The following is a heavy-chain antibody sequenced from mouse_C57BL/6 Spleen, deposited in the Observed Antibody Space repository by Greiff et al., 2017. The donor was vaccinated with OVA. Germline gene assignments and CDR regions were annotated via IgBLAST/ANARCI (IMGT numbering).Heavy chain of an antibody. CDR1: GYSFTGYF. V-gene: IGHV1-20*01. Sequence: EVQLQQSGPELVKPGDSVKISCKASGYSFTGYFMNWVMQSHGKSLEWIGRINPYNGDTLYNQKFKGKATLTVDKSSSTAHMELRSLTSEDSAVYYCARRADGSSLYAMDYWGQGTSVTVSS. J-gene: IGHJ4*01. CDR2: INPYNGDT. D-gene: IGHD1-1*01. CDR3: ARRADGSSLYAMDY.